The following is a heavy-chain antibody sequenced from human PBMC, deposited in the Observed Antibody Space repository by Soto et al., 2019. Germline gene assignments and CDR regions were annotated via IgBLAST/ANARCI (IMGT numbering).Heavy chain of an antibody. CDR2: ISYDGSNK. D-gene: IGHD4-17*01. CDR1: GFTFSSYG. Sequence: QVQLVESGGGVVQPGRSLRLSCAASGFTFSSYGMHWVRQAPGKGLEWVAVISYDGSNKYYADSVKGRFTISRDNSKNTLYLQMNSLRAEDTAVYYGAKVLRAYYYGMDVWGQGTTVTVSS. CDR3: AKVLRAYYYGMDV. J-gene: IGHJ6*02. V-gene: IGHV3-30*18.